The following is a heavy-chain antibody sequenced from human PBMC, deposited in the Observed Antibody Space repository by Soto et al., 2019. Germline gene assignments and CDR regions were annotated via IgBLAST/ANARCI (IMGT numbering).Heavy chain of an antibody. CDR1: GGSFSGYY. CDR3: ARGGGDYGRSYYYGMDV. Sequence: SVTLSLTCAVYGGSFSGYYWSWIRQPPGKGLEWIGEINHSGSTNYNPSLKSRVTISVDTSKNQFSLKLSSVTAADTAVYYCARGGGDYGRSYYYGMDVWGQGTTVTVSS. D-gene: IGHD4-17*01. V-gene: IGHV4-34*01. J-gene: IGHJ6*02. CDR2: INHSGST.